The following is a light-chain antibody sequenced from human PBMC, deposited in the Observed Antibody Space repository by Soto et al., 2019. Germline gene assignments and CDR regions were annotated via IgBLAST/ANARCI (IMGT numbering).Light chain of an antibody. CDR2: SNN. CDR3: AASDDSLNGVV. CDR1: SSNIGSKT. V-gene: IGLV1-44*01. Sequence: QSVLTQPPSASGTPGQRVTISCSGSSSNIGSKTVNWYQQLPGRAPKLLIYSNNQRPSGVPDRFSGSKSGTSASLAISGLQSEDEADYYCAASDDSLNGVVFGRGTKLTVL. J-gene: IGLJ2*01.